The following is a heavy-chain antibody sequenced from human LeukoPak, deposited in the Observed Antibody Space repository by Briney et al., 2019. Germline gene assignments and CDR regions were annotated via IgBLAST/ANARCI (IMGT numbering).Heavy chain of an antibody. CDR2: IYTSGGT. V-gene: IGHV4-4*07. CDR3: ASGSLIVVPALMPPPLDY. Sequence: KPAETPSLTCTVSGGSISSYYCSWIRQPAGRGLEGNERIYTSGGTNYMPSLKSRVTISVDTSKNQFSLKLSTVTAADTAVYYCASGSLIVVPALMPPPLDYWGQGPLVTVSS. J-gene: IGHJ4*02. CDR1: GGSISSYY. D-gene: IGHD2-2*01.